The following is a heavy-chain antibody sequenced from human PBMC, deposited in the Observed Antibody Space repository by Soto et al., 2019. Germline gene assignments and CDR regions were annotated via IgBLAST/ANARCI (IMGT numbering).Heavy chain of an antibody. Sequence: GESLKISCKGSGYSFTSYWIGWVRQMPGKCLEWMGIIYPGDSDTRYIPSFQGQVTISADKSISTAYPQWSSLKASDTAMYYCARVPVEMATITNYYYYGMDVWGQGTTVTVSS. CDR1: GYSFTSYW. CDR3: ARVPVEMATITNYYYYGMDV. CDR2: IYPGDSDT. J-gene: IGHJ6*02. V-gene: IGHV5-51*01. D-gene: IGHD5-12*01.